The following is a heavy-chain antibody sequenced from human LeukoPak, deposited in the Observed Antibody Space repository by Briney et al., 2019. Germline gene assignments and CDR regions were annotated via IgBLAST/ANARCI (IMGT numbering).Heavy chain of an antibody. CDR3: AKDIGRVDTASTYMDV. CDR2: ISGSGGST. CDR1: GFTFSSYG. V-gene: IGHV3-23*01. J-gene: IGHJ6*03. Sequence: GGSLRLSCAASGFTFSSYGMSWSRQAPGKGLEWVSAISGSGGSTYYADSVKGRFTISRDNSKNTLYLQMNSLRVEDTALYYCAKDIGRVDTASTYMDVWGKGTTVTISS. D-gene: IGHD5-18*01.